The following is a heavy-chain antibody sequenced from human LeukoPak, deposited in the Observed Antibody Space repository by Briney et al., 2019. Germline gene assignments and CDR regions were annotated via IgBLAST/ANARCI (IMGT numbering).Heavy chain of an antibody. D-gene: IGHD1-1*01. J-gene: IGHJ4*02. V-gene: IGHV4-59*12. CDR1: GGSISCYY. Sequence: SETLSLTCIVSGGSISCYYWSWIRQPPGKGLEWIGYIYISGSTNYNPSLKSRVTMSVDTSKNQFSLKLSSVTAADTAVYYCARDRGTWNDDGFDYWGQGTLVTVSS. CDR3: ARDRGTWNDDGFDY. CDR2: IYISGST.